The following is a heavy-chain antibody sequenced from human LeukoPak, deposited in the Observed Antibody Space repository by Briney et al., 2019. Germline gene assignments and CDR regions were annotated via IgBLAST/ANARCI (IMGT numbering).Heavy chain of an antibody. CDR2: IKQDGSEK. CDR3: ARHMNCSGGSCYYYMDV. J-gene: IGHJ6*03. CDR1: GFTFSSYW. Sequence: PGGSLRLSCAASGFTFSSYWMSWVRQAPGKGLEWVANIKQDGSEKYYVDSVKGRFTISRGNAKNSLYLQMNSLRAEDTAVYYCARHMNCSGGSCYYYMDVWGKGTTVTVSS. V-gene: IGHV3-7*01. D-gene: IGHD2-15*01.